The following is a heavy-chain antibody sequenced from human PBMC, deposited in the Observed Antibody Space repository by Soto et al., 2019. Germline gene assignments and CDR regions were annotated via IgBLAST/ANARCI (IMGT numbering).Heavy chain of an antibody. CDR2: INPNSGGT. Sequence: GASVKVSCKASGYTFTGYYMHWVRQAPGQGLEWMGWINPNSGGTNYAQKFQGWVTMTRDTSISTAYMELSRLRSDDTAVYYCARAKGPWELLDYYYYGMDVWGQGTTVTVSS. V-gene: IGHV1-2*04. J-gene: IGHJ6*02. CDR3: ARAKGPWELLDYYYYGMDV. D-gene: IGHD1-26*01. CDR1: GYTFTGYY.